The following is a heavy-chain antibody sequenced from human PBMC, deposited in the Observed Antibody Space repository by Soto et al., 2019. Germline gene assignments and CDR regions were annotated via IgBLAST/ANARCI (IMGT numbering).Heavy chain of an antibody. CDR2: IYYSGST. J-gene: IGHJ5*02. D-gene: IGHD6-19*01. Sequence: PSETLALTCSVSGVSINSSSYFWGWVRQPPGKGLEWSGSIYYSGSTYYNPSLRSRVTISVDTSKNQFSLKLSSVTAADTAVFYCARHYSSGSRNWFDPWGQGILVTVSS. CDR1: GVSINSSSYF. CDR3: ARHYSSGSRNWFDP. V-gene: IGHV4-39*01.